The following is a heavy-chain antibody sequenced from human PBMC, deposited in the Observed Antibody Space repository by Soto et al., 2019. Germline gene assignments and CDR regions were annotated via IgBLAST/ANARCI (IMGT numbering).Heavy chain of an antibody. J-gene: IGHJ3*01. V-gene: IGHV3-23*01. D-gene: IGHD1-26*01. CDR3: AKGGAVLLDPFDV. CDR1: GFTFSSFA. CDR2: VTSSASST. Sequence: GQLLESGGGMVQPGGSLSLSCAASGFTFSSFAMNWVRLPPGRGLEWVAAVTSSASSTHYADSVKGWFTIATDTSKNTLYLQMNSLRADATAVYYCAKGGAVLLDPFDVWGQGTMVTVSS.